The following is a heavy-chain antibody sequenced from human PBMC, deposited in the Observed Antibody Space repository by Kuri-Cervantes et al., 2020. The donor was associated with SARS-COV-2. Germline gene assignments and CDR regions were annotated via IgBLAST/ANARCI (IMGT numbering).Heavy chain of an antibody. Sequence: GESLKISCAASGFTFSSYAMSWVRQAPGKGLEWVSAISGSGGSTYYADSVKGRFTISRDNSKNTLYLQMNSLRAEDTAVYYCAKGPVGATGVFDIWGQGTMVTVSS. J-gene: IGHJ3*02. CDR1: GFTFSSYA. CDR2: ISGSGGST. CDR3: AKGPVGATGVFDI. D-gene: IGHD1-26*01. V-gene: IGHV3-23*01.